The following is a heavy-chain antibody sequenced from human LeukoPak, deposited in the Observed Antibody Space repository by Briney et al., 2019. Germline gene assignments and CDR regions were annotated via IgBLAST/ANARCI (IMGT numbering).Heavy chain of an antibody. J-gene: IGHJ4*02. CDR1: GGSFSGYY. Sequence: SETLSLTCAVYGGSFSGYYWSWIHQPPGKGLEWIGEINHSGSTNYNPSLKSRVTISVDTSKNQFSLKLSSVTAADTAVYYCAVTLLWFGELLDQFDYWGQGTLVTVSS. CDR2: INHSGST. CDR3: AVTLLWFGELLDQFDY. V-gene: IGHV4-34*01. D-gene: IGHD3-10*01.